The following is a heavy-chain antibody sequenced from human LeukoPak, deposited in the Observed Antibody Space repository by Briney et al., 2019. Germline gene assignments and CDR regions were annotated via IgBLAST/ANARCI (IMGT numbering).Heavy chain of an antibody. CDR3: ARDTSTSRSNWFDP. CDR1: GFTFSSYS. D-gene: IGHD2-2*01. Sequence: GGSLRLSCAASGFTFSSYSMNWVRQAPGKGLEWVSSISSRSSYIYYADSVKGRFTISRDNAKNSLYLQMNSLRAEDTAVYYCARDTSTSRSNWFDPWGQGTLVTVSS. V-gene: IGHV3-21*01. J-gene: IGHJ5*02. CDR2: ISSRSSYI.